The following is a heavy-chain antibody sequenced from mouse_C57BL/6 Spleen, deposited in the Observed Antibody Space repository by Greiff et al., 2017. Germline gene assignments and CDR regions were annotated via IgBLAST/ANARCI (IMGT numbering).Heavy chain of an antibody. CDR1: GYTFTDYY. D-gene: IGHD2-4*01. CDR3: ARGGLRRYYAMDY. Sequence: EVQLQESGPVLVKPGASVKMSCKASGYTFTDYYMNWVKQSHGKSLEWIGVINPYNGGTSYNQKFKGKATLTVDKSSSTAYMELNSLTSEDSAVYYCARGGLRRYYAMDYWGQGTSVTVSS. V-gene: IGHV1-19*01. CDR2: INPYNGGT. J-gene: IGHJ4*01.